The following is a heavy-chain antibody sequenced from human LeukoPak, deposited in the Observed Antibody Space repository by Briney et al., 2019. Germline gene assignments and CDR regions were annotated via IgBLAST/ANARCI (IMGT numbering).Heavy chain of an antibody. Sequence: SETLSLTCAVSGGSISSYCWSWIRQPPGKGLEWIGFTYYSGSTNYNPSLKSRVTISVDTSKNQFSLKLSSVTAADTAAYYCARDLNINWFDPWGQGTLVTVSS. CDR3: ARDLNINWFDP. CDR1: GGSISSYC. J-gene: IGHJ5*02. V-gene: IGHV4-59*01. CDR2: TYYSGST.